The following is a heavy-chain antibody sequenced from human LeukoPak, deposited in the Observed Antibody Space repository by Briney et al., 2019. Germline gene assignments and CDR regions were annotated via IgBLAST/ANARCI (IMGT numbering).Heavy chain of an antibody. Sequence: ASVKVSCKASGYTFTSYGISWVRQAPGQGLEWMGWISAYNGNTNYAQKLRGRVTMTTDTSTSTAYMELRSLRSDDTAVYYCARAPGYCSSTSCSKYYYYYYMDVWGKGTTVTVSS. CDR2: ISAYNGNT. CDR1: GYTFTSYG. V-gene: IGHV1-18*01. D-gene: IGHD2-2*01. J-gene: IGHJ6*03. CDR3: ARAPGYCSSTSCSKYYYYYYMDV.